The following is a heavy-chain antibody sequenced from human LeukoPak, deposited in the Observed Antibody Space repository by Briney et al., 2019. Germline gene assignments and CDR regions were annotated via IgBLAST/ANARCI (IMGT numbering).Heavy chain of an antibody. Sequence: ASVKVSCRTSGYIFTGYYMHWVRQAPGQGLEWMGIINPSGGSTSYAQKFQGRVTMTRDTSTSTVYMELSSLRSEDTAVYYCARSILQNSPSYDYWGQGTLVTVSS. CDR3: ARSILQNSPSYDY. J-gene: IGHJ4*02. CDR2: INPSGGST. CDR1: GYIFTGYY. D-gene: IGHD5-24*01. V-gene: IGHV1-46*03.